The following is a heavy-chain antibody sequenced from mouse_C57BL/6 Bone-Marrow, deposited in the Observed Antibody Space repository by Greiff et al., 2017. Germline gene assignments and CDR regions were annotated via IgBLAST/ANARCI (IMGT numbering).Heavy chain of an antibody. CDR2: INPYNGDT. J-gene: IGHJ4*01. CDR3: ARPLLFYGSSGYAMDY. D-gene: IGHD1-1*01. CDR1: GYSFTGYF. V-gene: IGHV1-20*01. Sequence: EVQLQESGPELVKPGDSVKISCKASGYSFTGYFMNWVMQSHGQSLEWIGRINPYNGDTFYNQKFKGKATLTVDKSSSTAHMELRSLTSEDSAVYYCARPLLFYGSSGYAMDYWGQGTSVTVSS.